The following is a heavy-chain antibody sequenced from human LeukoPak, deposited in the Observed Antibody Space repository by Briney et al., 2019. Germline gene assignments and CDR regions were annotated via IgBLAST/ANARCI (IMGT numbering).Heavy chain of an antibody. D-gene: IGHD3-22*01. CDR2: ISGSGGST. CDR1: GFTFSSYA. V-gene: IGHV3-23*01. J-gene: IGHJ4*02. Sequence: GGSLSLSCAASGFTFSSYAMSWVRQAPGKGLEWVSAISGSGGSTYYADSVKGRFTISRDNSKNTLYLQMNSLRAEDTAVYYCARYSYDSSVGTVPFDYWGQGTLVTVSS. CDR3: ARYSYDSSVGTVPFDY.